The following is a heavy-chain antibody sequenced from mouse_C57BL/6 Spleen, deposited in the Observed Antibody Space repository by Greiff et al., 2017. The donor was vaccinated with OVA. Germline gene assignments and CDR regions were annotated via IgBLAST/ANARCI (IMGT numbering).Heavy chain of an antibody. V-gene: IGHV1-15*01. D-gene: IGHD1-1*01. CDR1: GYTFTDYE. CDR2: IDPETGGT. Sequence: QVQLKQSGAELVRPGASVTLSCKASGYTFTDYEMHWVKQTPVHGLEWIGAIDPETGGTAYNQKFKGQAILTADKSTSTAYMELRSLTSEDSAVYYCTRTITTVYYAMDYWGQGTSVTVSS. CDR3: TRTITTVYYAMDY. J-gene: IGHJ4*01.